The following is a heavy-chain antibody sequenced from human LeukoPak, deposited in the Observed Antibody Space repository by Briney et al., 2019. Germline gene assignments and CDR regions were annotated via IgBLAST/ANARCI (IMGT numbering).Heavy chain of an antibody. J-gene: IGHJ5*02. Sequence: GASVKVSCKASGGTFSSYAISWVRQAPGQGLEWMGGIIPIFGTANYAQKSQGRVTITADESTSTAYMELSSLRSEDTAVYYCARVEGPLRFDPWGQGTLVTVSS. CDR1: GGTFSSYA. CDR3: ARVEGPLRFDP. CDR2: IIPIFGTA. D-gene: IGHD3-3*01. V-gene: IGHV1-69*13.